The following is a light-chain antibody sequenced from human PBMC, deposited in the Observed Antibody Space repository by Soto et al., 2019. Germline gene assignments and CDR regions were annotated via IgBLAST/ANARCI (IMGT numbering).Light chain of an antibody. CDR2: GAS. J-gene: IGKJ5*01. Sequence: EIVLTQSPGTLSLSPGERATLSCRASQSVSSTYLAWYQQKPGQAPRLLIYGASSRATGIPDRFIGSGSGTDFTLTISRLEPEDFALYYCQQYGSSPPITFCQGTRLDIK. V-gene: IGKV3-20*01. CDR1: QSVSSTY. CDR3: QQYGSSPPIT.